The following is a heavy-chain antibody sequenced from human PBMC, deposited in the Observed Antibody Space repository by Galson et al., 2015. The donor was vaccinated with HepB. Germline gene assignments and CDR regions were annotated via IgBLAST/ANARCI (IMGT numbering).Heavy chain of an antibody. D-gene: IGHD2-15*01. Sequence: SVKVSCKASGYTFSTYSITWVRQAPGQGLEWMGWISPSPYNRDTHYARNFQGRVTMTTDTSTNTAYMELRSLRSDDTAVYYCARGALVVVVGATQNNWFAPWGQGTLVTVSS. CDR3: ARGALVVVVGATQNNWFAP. CDR2: ISPSPYNRDT. V-gene: IGHV1-18*01. CDR1: GYTFSTYS. J-gene: IGHJ5*02.